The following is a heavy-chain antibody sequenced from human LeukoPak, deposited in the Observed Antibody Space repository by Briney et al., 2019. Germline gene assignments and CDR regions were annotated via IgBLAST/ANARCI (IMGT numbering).Heavy chain of an antibody. CDR2: TYYRSKWYN. V-gene: IGHV6-1*01. J-gene: IGHJ4*02. CDR3: ARDGVLWFGELGYFDY. D-gene: IGHD3-10*01. CDR1: GDSVSSNSAA. Sequence: SQTLSLTCAISGDSVSSNSAAWNWIRQSPSRGLERLGRTYYRSKWYNDYAVSVKSRITINPDTSKNQFSLQLNSVTPEDTAVYYCARDGVLWFGELGYFDYWGQGTLVTVSS.